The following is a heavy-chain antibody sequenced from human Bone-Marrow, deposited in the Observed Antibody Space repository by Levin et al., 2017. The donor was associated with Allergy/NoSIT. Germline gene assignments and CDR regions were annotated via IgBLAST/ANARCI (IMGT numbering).Heavy chain of an antibody. CDR3: AKGPLTMAAKQTGFFDY. V-gene: IGHV3-30*18. J-gene: IGHJ4*02. CDR1: GFTFSSYG. D-gene: IGHD3-3*01. Sequence: PGGSLRLSCAASGFTFSSYGMHWVRQAPGKGLEWVAVISYDGSNKYYVDSVKGRFTISRDNSKNTLYLQMNSLRAEDTAVYYCAKGPLTMAAKQTGFFDYWGQGTLVTVSS. CDR2: ISYDGSNK.